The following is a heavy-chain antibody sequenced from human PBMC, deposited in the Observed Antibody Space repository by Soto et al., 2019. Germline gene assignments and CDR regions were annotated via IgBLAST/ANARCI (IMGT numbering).Heavy chain of an antibody. CDR3: ARSTKSTDFPYYFDF. V-gene: IGHV4-34*01. J-gene: IGHJ4*02. D-gene: IGHD2-21*01. CDR2: INHSGTT. Sequence: SETLSLTCAVYSRSFRDYYSTWIRQPPGKGLEFIGEINHSGTTHYNPSLKSRVTISVDTSKNHFSLKMNSVTAADTAVYYCARSTKSTDFPYYFDFWGQGTLVTVSS. CDR1: SRSFRDYY.